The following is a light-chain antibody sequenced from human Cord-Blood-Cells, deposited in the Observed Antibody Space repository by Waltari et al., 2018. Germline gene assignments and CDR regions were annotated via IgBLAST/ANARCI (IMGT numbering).Light chain of an antibody. V-gene: IGKV4-1*01. CDR1: QSVLYSSNNKNY. J-gene: IGKJ1*01. CDR2: WAS. CDR3: QQYYSTPWT. Sequence: DIVMTQSPDSLAVSLGERATINCKSSQSVLYSSNNKNYLAWYQQKPGQPPKLLIYWASTRESGVPDRCSGSGSGTDFTLTISSLQAGDVAVYYCQQYYSTPWTFGQGTKVEIK.